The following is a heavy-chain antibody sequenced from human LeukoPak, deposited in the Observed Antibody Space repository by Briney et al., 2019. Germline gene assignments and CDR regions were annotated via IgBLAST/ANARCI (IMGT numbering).Heavy chain of an antibody. CDR1: GFTFSSYA. CDR2: ISYDGSNK. V-gene: IGHV3-30*04. CDR3: ARDSDFDY. Sequence: GGSLRLSCAASGFTFSSYAMHWVRQAPGKGLEWVAVISYDGSNKYYADSVKGRFTISRDNSKNTLYLQMNSLRAEDTAVYYCARDSDFDYWGQGTLVTVSS. J-gene: IGHJ4*02.